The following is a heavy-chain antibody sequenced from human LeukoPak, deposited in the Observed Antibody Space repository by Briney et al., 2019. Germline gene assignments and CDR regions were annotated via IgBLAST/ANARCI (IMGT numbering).Heavy chain of an antibody. CDR1: GGSIGSYC. CDR2: IYYSGST. Sequence: PSETLSLTCTVSGGSIGSYCWSWIRQHPGKGLEWIGYIYYSGSTYHNPSLKSRVTISVDTSKNQFSLKLSSVTAADTAVYYCARVGHYDFWSGYYSWFDPWGQGTLVTVSS. J-gene: IGHJ5*02. V-gene: IGHV4-31*03. D-gene: IGHD3-3*01. CDR3: ARVGHYDFWSGYYSWFDP.